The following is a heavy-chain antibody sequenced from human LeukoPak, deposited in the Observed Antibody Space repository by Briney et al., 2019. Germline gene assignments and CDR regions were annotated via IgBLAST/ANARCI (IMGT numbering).Heavy chain of an antibody. D-gene: IGHD3-3*01. CDR2: IIPIFGTA. CDR1: GGTFSSYA. Sequence: SVKVSCKASGGTFSSYAISWVRQAPGQGLEWMGGIIPIFGTANYAQKFQGRVTITADESTSTAYMDLSSLRSEDTAVYYCARTVDFWSGWRAFDIWGQGTMVTVSS. V-gene: IGHV1-69*01. CDR3: ARTVDFWSGWRAFDI. J-gene: IGHJ3*02.